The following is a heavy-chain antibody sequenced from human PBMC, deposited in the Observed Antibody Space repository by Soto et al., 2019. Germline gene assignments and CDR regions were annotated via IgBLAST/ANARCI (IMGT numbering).Heavy chain of an antibody. J-gene: IGHJ4*02. Sequence: PSETLSLTCTVSGGSISSYYWSWIRQPPGKGLEWIGYIYYSGSTNYNPSLKSRVTISVDTSKNQFSLKLSSVTAADTAVYYCVTSARYGGIDYWGQGTLVTLSS. D-gene: IGHD3-16*01. CDR1: GGSISSYY. V-gene: IGHV4-59*01. CDR2: IYYSGST. CDR3: VTSARYGGIDY.